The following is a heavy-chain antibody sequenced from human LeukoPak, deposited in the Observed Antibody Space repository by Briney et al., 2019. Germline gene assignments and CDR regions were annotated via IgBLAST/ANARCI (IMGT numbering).Heavy chain of an antibody. CDR3: ARAGGLLWFGEVLESSDAFHI. V-gene: IGHV3-48*02. Sequence: GGSLRLSCAASGFTFSSFSMNWVRQAPGKGLEWVSYISSGSSTIYYADSVKGRFTISRDNAKNSLYLQVDSLRDEDTAVYYCARAGGLLWFGEVLESSDAFHIWGQGTMVTVSS. D-gene: IGHD3-10*01. CDR1: GFTFSSFS. J-gene: IGHJ3*02. CDR2: ISSGSSTI.